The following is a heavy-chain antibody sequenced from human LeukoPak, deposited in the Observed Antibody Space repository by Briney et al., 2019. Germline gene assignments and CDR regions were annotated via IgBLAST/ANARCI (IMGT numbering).Heavy chain of an antibody. CDR1: GYTFTSYG. CDR2: TSAYNGNT. Sequence: ASVKVSCKASGYTFTSYGISWVRQAPGQGLEWMGWTSAYNGNTNYAQKLQGRVTMTTDTSTSTAYMELRSLRSDDTAVYYCARGPRGIAVAGTFQHWGQGTLVTVSS. V-gene: IGHV1-18*01. CDR3: ARGPRGIAVAGTFQH. D-gene: IGHD6-19*01. J-gene: IGHJ1*01.